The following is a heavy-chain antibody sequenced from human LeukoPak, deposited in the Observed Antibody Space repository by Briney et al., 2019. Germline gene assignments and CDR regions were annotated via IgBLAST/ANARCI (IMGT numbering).Heavy chain of an antibody. CDR2: ISGSGDNT. D-gene: IGHD2-15*01. Sequence: GGSLRLSCAASGFTFSSYAMSWVRQAPGKGLEWVSVISGSGDNTYYADSVRGRLTISRDNSKNTLYLQMNSLRGEDTAVYYCAKDGDIVVVVAAVYYFDYWGQGTLVTVSS. CDR1: GFTFSSYA. J-gene: IGHJ4*02. CDR3: AKDGDIVVVVAAVYYFDY. V-gene: IGHV3-23*01.